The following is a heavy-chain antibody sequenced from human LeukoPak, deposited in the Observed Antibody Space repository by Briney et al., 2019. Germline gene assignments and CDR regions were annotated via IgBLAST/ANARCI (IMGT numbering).Heavy chain of an antibody. D-gene: IGHD2-2*01. V-gene: IGHV1-18*01. J-gene: IGHJ5*02. CDR1: GYTFTSHG. Sequence: ASVKVSCKASGYTFTSHGISWVRQAPGQGLEWMGWISAYNGNTNYAQIFQGRVTVTRDTSISTAYMELTSLRSDDTAVYYCASYASGYNWLKVWGQGTPVTVSS. CDR3: ASYASGYNWLKV. CDR2: ISAYNGNT.